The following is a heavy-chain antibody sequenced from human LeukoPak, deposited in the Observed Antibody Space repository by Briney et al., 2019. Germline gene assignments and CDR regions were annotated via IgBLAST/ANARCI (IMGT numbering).Heavy chain of an antibody. CDR3: ARTHYDYVWGSYRFNWFDP. D-gene: IGHD3-16*02. CDR1: GYTFTSYD. J-gene: IGHJ5*02. CDR2: MNPNSGNT. V-gene: IGHV1-8*01. Sequence: ASVKVSCKASGYTFTSYDINWVRQATGQGLEWMGWMNPNSGNTGHAQKFQGRVTMTRNTSISTAYMELSSLRSEDTAVYYCARTHYDYVWGSYRFNWFDPWGQGALVTVSS.